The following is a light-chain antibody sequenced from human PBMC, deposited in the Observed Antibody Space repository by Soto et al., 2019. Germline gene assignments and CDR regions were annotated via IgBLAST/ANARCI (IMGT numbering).Light chain of an antibody. Sequence: QSVLTQSPSVSGTPGQGVTISCAGGTSNIGTYTVKWYQQLPGTAPKVLIYGDNQRPSGVADRFSGSKSGTSASLAIGGLESEDEADYYWAAWDDRLNGVVFGGGTKLTVL. CDR2: GDN. CDR1: TSNIGTYT. CDR3: AAWDDRLNGVV. J-gene: IGLJ2*01. V-gene: IGLV1-44*01.